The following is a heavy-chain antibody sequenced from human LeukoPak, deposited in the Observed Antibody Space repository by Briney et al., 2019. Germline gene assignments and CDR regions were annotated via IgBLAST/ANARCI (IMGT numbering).Heavy chain of an antibody. CDR1: GFTFTNYW. D-gene: IGHD3-22*01. CDR3: ARDGMTYDRHFDY. J-gene: IGHJ4*02. Sequence: GGSLRLSCAASGFTFTNYWMHWVRQVSGKGLVWVSRINSDGSGTRYADFVKGRFTISRDNAKSTVYLQMNSLRTDDTAVYYCARDGMTYDRHFDYWGQGILVTVSS. CDR2: INSDGSGT. V-gene: IGHV3-74*01.